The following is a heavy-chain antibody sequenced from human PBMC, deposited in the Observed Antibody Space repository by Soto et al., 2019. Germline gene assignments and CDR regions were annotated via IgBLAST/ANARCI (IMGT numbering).Heavy chain of an antibody. V-gene: IGHV3-73*01. J-gene: IGHJ4*02. CDR2: TRSKANSYAT. CDR1: GFTFSGSA. Sequence: GGSLRLSCAASGFTFSGSAMHWVRQASGKGLEWVGRTRSKANSYATAYAASVKGRFTISRDDSKNTAYLQMNSLKTEDTAVYYCTRHVVRGYSYGPSLFDYWGQGTLVTVSS. D-gene: IGHD5-18*01. CDR3: TRHVVRGYSYGPSLFDY.